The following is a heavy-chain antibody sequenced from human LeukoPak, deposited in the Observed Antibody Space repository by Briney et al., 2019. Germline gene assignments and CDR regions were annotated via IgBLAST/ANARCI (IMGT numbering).Heavy chain of an antibody. D-gene: IGHD3-22*01. CDR3: ARDMGVVITTDYFDY. CDR1: GFAFSTYT. V-gene: IGHV3-21*01. J-gene: IGHJ4*02. Sequence: GGSLRLSCAASGFAFSTYTMSWVRQAPRKGLEWVSSIPSSGSSIYYADSVRGRFTGSRDNAKNSLYLQMNSLRAEDTAVYYCARDMGVVITTDYFDYWGQGTLVTVSS. CDR2: IPSSGSSI.